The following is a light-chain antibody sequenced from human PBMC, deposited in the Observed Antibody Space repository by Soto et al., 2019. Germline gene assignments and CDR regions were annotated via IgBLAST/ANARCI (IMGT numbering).Light chain of an antibody. CDR3: QQYNSYLWT. CDR2: DAS. Sequence: DIQMTQSPSTVSASVGDRVTITCRASQRISSWLAWYQQKPGKAPRLLIYDASSLESGVPSRFSGSGSGTEFTLTISSLQPDDFATYYCQQYNSYLWTFGRGTKVDI. J-gene: IGKJ1*01. V-gene: IGKV1-5*01. CDR1: QRISSW.